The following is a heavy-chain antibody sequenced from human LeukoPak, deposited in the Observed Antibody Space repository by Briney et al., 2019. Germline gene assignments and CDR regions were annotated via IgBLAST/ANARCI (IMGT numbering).Heavy chain of an antibody. CDR1: GFTFSSYW. V-gene: IGHV3-7*01. CDR2: IKQDGSEK. CDR3: ARETHAHFDS. Sequence: PGGSLRLSCEASGFTFSSYWMSWVRQAPGKGLEWVASIKQDGSEKYYVDSVKGRFTISKDNTKNSLYLQVNSLRADDTAVYYCARETHAHFDSWGQGTLVTVSS. J-gene: IGHJ4*02.